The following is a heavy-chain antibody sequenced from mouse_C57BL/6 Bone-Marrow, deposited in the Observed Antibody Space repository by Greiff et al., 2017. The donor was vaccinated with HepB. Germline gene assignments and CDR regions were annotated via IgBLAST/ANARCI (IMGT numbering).Heavy chain of an antibody. CDR1: GYTFTSYW. J-gene: IGHJ4*01. D-gene: IGHD1-1*01. Sequence: QVQLQQPGAELVKPGASVKLSCKASGYTFTSYWMHWVKQRPGQGLEWIGMIHPNSGSTNYNEKFKSKATLTVDKSSSTAYMQLSSLTSADSAVYYCARLDTTVVADAIDYWGQGTSVTVSS. CDR2: IHPNSGST. V-gene: IGHV1-64*01. CDR3: ARLDTTVVADAIDY.